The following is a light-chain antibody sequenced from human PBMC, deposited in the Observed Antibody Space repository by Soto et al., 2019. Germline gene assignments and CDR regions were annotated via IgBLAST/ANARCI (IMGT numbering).Light chain of an antibody. CDR1: SSDDGGYNY. CDR3: TSYAGSNIWV. Sequence: QSALTQPPSASGSPGQSVTISCTGTSSDDGGYNYVSWYQQYPGKAPKLMISEVSKRPSGVPDRFSGSKSGKTASLTVSGLQPEDEADYYCTSYAGSNIWVFGGGTKLIVL. V-gene: IGLV2-8*01. CDR2: EVS. J-gene: IGLJ3*02.